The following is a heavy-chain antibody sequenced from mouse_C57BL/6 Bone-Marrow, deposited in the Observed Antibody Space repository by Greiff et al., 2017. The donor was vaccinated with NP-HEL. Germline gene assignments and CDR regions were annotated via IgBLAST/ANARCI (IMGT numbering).Heavy chain of an antibody. J-gene: IGHJ2*01. Sequence: QVQLQQPGAELVRPGTSVKLSCKASGYTFTSYWMHWVKQRPGQGLEWIGVIDPSDSYTNYNQKFKGKATLTVDTSSSTAYMQLSSLTSEDSAVYYCARPYFDYWGQGTTLTVSS. V-gene: IGHV1-59*01. CDR2: IDPSDSYT. CDR1: GYTFTSYW. CDR3: ARPYFDY.